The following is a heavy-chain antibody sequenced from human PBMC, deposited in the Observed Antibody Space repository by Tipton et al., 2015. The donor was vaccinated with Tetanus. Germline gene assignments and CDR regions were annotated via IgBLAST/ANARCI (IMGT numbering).Heavy chain of an antibody. D-gene: IGHD2-2*01. J-gene: IGHJ4*02. CDR2: INPNSGVT. Sequence: QVQLVQSAPEVREPGASVKVSCKASGYTFTDYYIHWVRQVPGQGLEWMGRINPNSGVTNSAQSFQDRITLTKDTSINTADMELGSLRSDDTAVYFCARVHCLSTSCRLSYFDYWGQGTLVTVSS. V-gene: IGHV1-2*06. CDR1: GYTFTDYY. CDR3: ARVHCLSTSCRLSYFDY.